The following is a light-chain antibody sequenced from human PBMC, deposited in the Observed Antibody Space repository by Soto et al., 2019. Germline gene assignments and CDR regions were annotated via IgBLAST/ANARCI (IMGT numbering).Light chain of an antibody. CDR2: AAS. V-gene: IGKV3-20*01. CDR1: QSVSSSY. J-gene: IGKJ3*01. Sequence: EIVLTQSPGTLSLSPGERATLSCRASQSVSSSYLAWYQQKPGQAPRLLIYAASSRATDIPDRFSGSGSGTDFTLTISRLEPEDFAVYYCQQYGSSFTFGPGTKVDIK. CDR3: QQYGSSFT.